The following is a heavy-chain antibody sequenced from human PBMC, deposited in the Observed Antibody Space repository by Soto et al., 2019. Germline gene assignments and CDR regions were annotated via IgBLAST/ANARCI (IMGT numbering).Heavy chain of an antibody. CDR1: GGSITTYY. D-gene: IGHD2-21*01. CDR3: AKIPSIPPPSPYMDV. Sequence: PSETLSLTCTVSGGSITTYYWSWIRQPPGKGLEWIGYIYYSGSTNYNPSLKSRVTISVDTSKNHFSLKVRSVTAAGTAVYYCAKIPSIPPPSPYMDVWGKGTTVTVSS. J-gene: IGHJ6*03. CDR2: IYYSGST. V-gene: IGHV4-59*01.